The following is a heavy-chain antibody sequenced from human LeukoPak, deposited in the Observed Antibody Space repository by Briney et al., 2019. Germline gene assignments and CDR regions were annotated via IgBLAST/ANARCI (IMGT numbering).Heavy chain of an antibody. V-gene: IGHV3-7*01. D-gene: IGHD4-17*01. Sequence: PGGSLRLSCAASGFTFRSYWMTWVRQAPGKGLEWVANINQDGSEKNYMDSVKGRFTIFRDNPKNSLYLEMDSLRVEDTAVYYCAREYDYGDPGIDYWGQGALVTVSS. J-gene: IGHJ4*02. CDR3: AREYDYGDPGIDY. CDR2: INQDGSEK. CDR1: GFTFRSYW.